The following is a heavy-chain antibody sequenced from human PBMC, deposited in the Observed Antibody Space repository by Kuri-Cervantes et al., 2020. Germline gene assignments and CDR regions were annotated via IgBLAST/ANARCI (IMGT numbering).Heavy chain of an antibody. D-gene: IGHD6-13*01. Sequence: GGSLRLSCAASGFTFSSYSMNWVRQAPGKGLEWVSSISSSSSYIYYADSVKGRFTISRDNSKNTLYLQMNSLRAEDTAVYYCARDGGSSWYRAFDYWGQGTLVTVSS. CDR2: ISSSSSYI. J-gene: IGHJ4*02. CDR1: GFTFSSYS. CDR3: ARDGGSSWYRAFDY. V-gene: IGHV3-21*01.